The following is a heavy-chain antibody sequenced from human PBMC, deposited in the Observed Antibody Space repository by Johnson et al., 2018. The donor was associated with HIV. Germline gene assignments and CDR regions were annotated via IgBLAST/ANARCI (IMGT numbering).Heavy chain of an antibody. CDR1: GFTFSSYA. Sequence: VQLVESGGGLVQPGGSLRLSCAASGFTFSSYAMHWVRQAPGKGLEYVSAISSNGGSTYYANSVKGRFTISRDNSKNTLYLQMGSPRAEDTAVYYCARSAAAWVGGMAFDIWGQGTMVTVSS. V-gene: IGHV3-64*01. CDR2: ISSNGGST. D-gene: IGHD6-13*01. CDR3: ARSAAAWVGGMAFDI. J-gene: IGHJ3*02.